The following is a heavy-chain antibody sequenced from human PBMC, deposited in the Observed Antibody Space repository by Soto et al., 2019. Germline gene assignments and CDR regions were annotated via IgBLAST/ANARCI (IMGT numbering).Heavy chain of an antibody. D-gene: IGHD3-10*01. CDR1: GGTFSSYA. CDR3: ARDLGNYGSGD. J-gene: IGHJ4*02. Sequence: QVQLVQSGAEVKKPGSSVKVSCKASGGTFSSYAISWVRQAPGQALEWLGGIIPIFGTATYAQKFQGRVTITADKSTSTAYMELTSLRSDDTAVYYCARDLGNYGSGDWGQGTLVTVSS. CDR2: IIPIFGTA. V-gene: IGHV1-69*06.